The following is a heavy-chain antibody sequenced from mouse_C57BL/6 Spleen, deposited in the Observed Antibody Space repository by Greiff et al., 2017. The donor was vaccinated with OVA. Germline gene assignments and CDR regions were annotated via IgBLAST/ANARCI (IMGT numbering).Heavy chain of an antibody. J-gene: IGHJ2*01. CDR1: GYAFSSSW. V-gene: IGHV1-82*01. CDR2: IYPGDGDT. CDR3: RRSAGPYYFAY. Sequence: VQLQQSGPELVKPGASVKISCKASGYAFSSSWMNWVKQRPGKGLEWIGRIYPGDGDTNYNGKFKGKATLTADKSSSTAYMQLSSLTSEDSAVCFCRRSAGPYYFAYWGQGTTLTVSS. D-gene: IGHD6-1*01.